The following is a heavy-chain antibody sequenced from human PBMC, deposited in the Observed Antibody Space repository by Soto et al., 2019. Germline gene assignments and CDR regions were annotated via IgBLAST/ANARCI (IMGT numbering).Heavy chain of an antibody. Sequence: SETLSLTCTVSGGSISSGGYYWSWIRQHPGKGLEWIGYIYYSGSTYYNPSLKSRVTISVDTSKNQFSLKLSSVTAADTAVYYCARDGGPIGRSSWYRLVYYSGMDVSGQATTVTVS. V-gene: IGHV4-31*03. CDR3: ARDGGPIGRSSWYRLVYYSGMDV. CDR2: IYYSGST. D-gene: IGHD6-13*01. J-gene: IGHJ6*02. CDR1: GGSISSGGYY.